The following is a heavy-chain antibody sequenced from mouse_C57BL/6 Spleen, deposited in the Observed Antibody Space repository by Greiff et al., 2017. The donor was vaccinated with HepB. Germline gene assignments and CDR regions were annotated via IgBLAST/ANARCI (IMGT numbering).Heavy chain of an antibody. D-gene: IGHD1-1*01. J-gene: IGHJ1*03. Sequence: VHVKQSGAELVKPGASVKLSCTASGFNIKDYYMHWVKQRTEQGLEWIGRIDPEDGETKYAPKFQGKATITADTSSNTAYLQLSSLTSEDTAVYYCARAVGSSYDFDVWGTGTTVTVSS. V-gene: IGHV14-2*01. CDR2: IDPEDGET. CDR1: GFNIKDYY. CDR3: ARAVGSSYDFDV.